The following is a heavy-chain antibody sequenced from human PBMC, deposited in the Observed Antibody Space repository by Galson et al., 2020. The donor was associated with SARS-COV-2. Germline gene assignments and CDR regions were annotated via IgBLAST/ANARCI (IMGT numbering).Heavy chain of an antibody. CDR2: ISTRGYNYAT. J-gene: IGHJ4*02. Sequence: GGSLRLSCAVSGFTFGDSAMHWVRQAPGKGFEWVGRISTRGYNYATSYAASVKGRFSISRDDSRSTAYLHLNSLKAEDTAMYYCSSLHSSSWGTHGGQGTLVTVSS. V-gene: IGHV3-73*01. D-gene: IGHD6-13*01. CDR1: GFTFGDSA. CDR3: SSLHSSSWGTH.